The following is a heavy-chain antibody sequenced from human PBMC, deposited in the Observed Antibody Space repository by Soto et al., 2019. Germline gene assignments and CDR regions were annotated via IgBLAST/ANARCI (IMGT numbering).Heavy chain of an antibody. J-gene: IGHJ6*02. V-gene: IGHV1-69*13. CDR3: ARGGGYDILTGYYADPYYGMDV. CDR1: GGTFSSYA. CDR2: IIPIFGTA. D-gene: IGHD3-9*01. Sequence: SVKVSCKASGGTFSSYAISWVRQAPGQGLEWMGGIIPIFGTANYAQKFQGRVTITADESTSTAYMELSSLRSEDTAVYYCARGGGYDILTGYYADPYYGMDVWGQGTTATVSS.